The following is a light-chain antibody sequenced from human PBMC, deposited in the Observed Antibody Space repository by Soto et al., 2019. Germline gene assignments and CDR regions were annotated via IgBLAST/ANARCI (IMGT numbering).Light chain of an antibody. CDR1: QSVTSN. J-gene: IGKJ3*01. CDR3: QQYYTYPFT. V-gene: IGKV3-15*01. CDR2: DAS. Sequence: EIVMTQSPATLSVSPGERATLSCRASQSVTSNFAWYQQKPGQAPRLLIYDASTRATGIPARFSGSGSGTEFTLTISSLQSDDFATYYCQQYYTYPFTFGPGTRV.